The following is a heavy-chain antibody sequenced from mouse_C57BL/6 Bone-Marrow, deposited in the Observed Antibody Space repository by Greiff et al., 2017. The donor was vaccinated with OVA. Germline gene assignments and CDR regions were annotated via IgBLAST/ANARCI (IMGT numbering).Heavy chain of an antibody. Sequence: VMLVESGPGLVAPSQSLSITCTVSGFSLTNYGLHWLRQPPGKGLEWLVVIWSDGSTTYNSALKSRLSISKDNPKSQVFLKMNSLQTDDTAMYYCARLEGGSWFAYWGQGTLVTVSA. CDR3: ARLEGGSWFAY. J-gene: IGHJ3*01. CDR1: GFSLTNYG. CDR2: IWSDGST. V-gene: IGHV2-6*03.